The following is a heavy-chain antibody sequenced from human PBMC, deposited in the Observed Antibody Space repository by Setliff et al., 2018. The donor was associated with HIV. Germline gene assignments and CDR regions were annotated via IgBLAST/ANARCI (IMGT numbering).Heavy chain of an antibody. CDR1: GHTFSTYW. J-gene: IGHJ3*02. V-gene: IGHV5-51*01. CDR2: IFPSDSDI. D-gene: IGHD3-16*01. CDR3: ARFVAYKWSYGSNGFDI. Sequence: GASLPLSCKGSGHTFSTYWNGWVRQRPGKGLEWMGIIFPSDSDIKYSRSLQDQFTISADKSIATAYLQWRSLKTSDSGVYFCARFVAYKWSYGSNGFDIWGQGTVVTVSS.